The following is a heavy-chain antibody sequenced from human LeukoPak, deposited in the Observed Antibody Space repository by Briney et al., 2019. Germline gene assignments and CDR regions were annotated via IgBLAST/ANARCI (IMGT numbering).Heavy chain of an antibody. CDR1: GFTLSNYE. V-gene: IGHV3-48*03. D-gene: IGHD3-9*01. Sequence: GGSLRLSCSASGFTLSNYEMNWVRQAPGKGLEWVSYISHSSSAIYYADSVRGRFTISRDNARNSLHLQMHSLRAEDTAVYFCARGAHYDPLTGYYLFGRPADFWGQGTLVTVSS. J-gene: IGHJ4*02. CDR3: ARGAHYDPLTGYYLFGRPADF. CDR2: ISHSSSAI.